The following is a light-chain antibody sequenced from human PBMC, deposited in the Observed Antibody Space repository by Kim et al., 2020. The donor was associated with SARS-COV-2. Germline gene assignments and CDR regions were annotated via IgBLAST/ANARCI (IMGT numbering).Light chain of an antibody. CDR2: GAS. J-gene: IGKJ5*01. CDR3: QQYSSSPLT. CDR1: QSLSNNY. V-gene: IGKV3-20*01. Sequence: LSPGERATLSCRASQSLSNNYLAWYRHKPGQAPRVLIYGASSRATGVPDRFTGSGSGTDFTLTISRLEPEDFALYYCQQYSSSPLTFGQGTRLEIK.